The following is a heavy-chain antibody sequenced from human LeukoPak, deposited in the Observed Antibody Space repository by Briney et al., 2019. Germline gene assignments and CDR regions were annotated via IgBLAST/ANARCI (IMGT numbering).Heavy chain of an antibody. CDR3: ARERHDYGDFDY. J-gene: IGHJ4*02. CDR2: INPHSGDA. V-gene: IGHV1-2*02. CDR1: GYTFTGYY. D-gene: IGHD4-17*01. Sequence: ASVKVSCKASGYTFTGYYMHWVRQAPGQGLEWMGWINPHSGDANYAQKFQGRVTMTRDTSISTAYMELSSLRSEDTAVYYCARERHDYGDFDYWGQGTLVTVSS.